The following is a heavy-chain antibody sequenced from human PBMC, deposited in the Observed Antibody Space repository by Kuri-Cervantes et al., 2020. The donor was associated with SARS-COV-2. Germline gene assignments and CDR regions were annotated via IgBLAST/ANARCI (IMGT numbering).Heavy chain of an antibody. J-gene: IGHJ4*02. D-gene: IGHD5-18*01. CDR2: ISSSSSYI. Sequence: GESLKISCAASGFTFSSYSMNWVRQAPGKGLEWVSSISSSSSYIYYADSVKGRFTISRDNAKNSLYLQMNSLRAGDTAVYYCARGGYSYGDDLYYFDYWGQGTLVTVSS. CDR3: ARGGYSYGDDLYYFDY. CDR1: GFTFSSYS. V-gene: IGHV3-21*01.